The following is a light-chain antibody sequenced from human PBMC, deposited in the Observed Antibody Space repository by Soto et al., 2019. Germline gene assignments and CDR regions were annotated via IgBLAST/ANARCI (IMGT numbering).Light chain of an antibody. CDR1: QSVDNK. CDR2: YAS. J-gene: IGKJ2*01. V-gene: IGKV3D-15*01. Sequence: EIVMTQSPATLCVSPGESATLSCRASQSVDNKLAWYQQKPGQAPRLLIYYASTRATGVPARFSGSGSGTEFTLTISSLQSEDFAVYYCQHHNDWVKTFGQGTKLEI. CDR3: QHHNDWVKT.